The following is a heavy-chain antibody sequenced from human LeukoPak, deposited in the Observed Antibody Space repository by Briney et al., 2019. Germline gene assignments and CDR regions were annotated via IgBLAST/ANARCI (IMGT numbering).Heavy chain of an antibody. D-gene: IGHD2-2*01. V-gene: IGHV4-59*12. CDR3: AREHLYGSSWGFQH. Sequence: SETLSLTCTVSGGSISTYYWSWIRQPPGKGLEWIGYSGNTDYNPSLKGRVTMSVDTSINQFSLDLSSVTAADTAVYYCAREHLYGSSWGFQHWGQGTLVTVSS. CDR2: SGNT. CDR1: GGSISTYY. J-gene: IGHJ1*01.